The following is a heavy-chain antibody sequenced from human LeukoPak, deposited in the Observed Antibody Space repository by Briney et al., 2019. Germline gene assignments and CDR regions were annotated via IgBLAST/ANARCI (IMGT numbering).Heavy chain of an antibody. CDR1: GYTFTSYH. D-gene: IGHD3-16*02. CDR3: ATAVGGGSYRYRLDY. Sequence: ASVKVSCKASGYTFTSYHMHWVRQAPGQGLEWMGIINPSGGTTNYAQKFRGRVTMTRDMSTSTAYMELRSLRSDDTAVYYCATAVGGGSYRYRLDYWGQGTLVTVSS. V-gene: IGHV1-46*01. J-gene: IGHJ4*02. CDR2: INPSGGTT.